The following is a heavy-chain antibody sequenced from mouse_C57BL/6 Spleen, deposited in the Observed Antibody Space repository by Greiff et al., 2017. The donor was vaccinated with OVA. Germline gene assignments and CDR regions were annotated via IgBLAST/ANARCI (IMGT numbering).Heavy chain of an antibody. J-gene: IGHJ4*01. CDR3: ARWRDGYYGDAMDY. Sequence: QVQLKQPGAELVKPGASVKMSCKASGYTFTSYWITWVKQRPGQGLEWIGDIYPGSGSTNYNEKFKSKATLTVDTSSSTAYMQLSSLTSEDSAVYYCARWRDGYYGDAMDYWGQGTSVTVSS. V-gene: IGHV1-55*01. CDR2: IYPGSGST. D-gene: IGHD2-3*01. CDR1: GYTFTSYW.